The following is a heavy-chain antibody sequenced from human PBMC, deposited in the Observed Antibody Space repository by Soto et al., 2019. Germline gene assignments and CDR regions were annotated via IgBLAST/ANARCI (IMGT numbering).Heavy chain of an antibody. D-gene: IGHD6-13*01. J-gene: IGHJ4*02. CDR3: ARAVGSSSRDYFDY. V-gene: IGHV4-4*03. CDR2: IYHSGST. CDR1: GGSISSSNW. Sequence: LRKTLSLTCAVSGGSISSSNWWSWVRQPPGKGLEWIGEIYHSGSTNYNPSLKSRVTISVDKSKNQFSLKLSSVTAADTAVYYCARAVGSSSRDYFDYWGQGTLVTVSS.